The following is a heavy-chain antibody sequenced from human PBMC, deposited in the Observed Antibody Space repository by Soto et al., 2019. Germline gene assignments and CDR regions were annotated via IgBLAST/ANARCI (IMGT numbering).Heavy chain of an antibody. Sequence: GGSLRLSCAASGFTFSNAWMSWVRQAPGKGLEWVGRIKSKTDGGTTDYAAPVKGRFTISRDDSKNTLYLQMNSLKTEDTAVYYCTTDRYVLRYFDWLLFGYMDVWGKGTTVTVS. CDR2: IKSKTDGGTT. J-gene: IGHJ6*03. D-gene: IGHD3-9*01. V-gene: IGHV3-15*01. CDR3: TTDRYVLRYFDWLLFGYMDV. CDR1: GFTFSNAW.